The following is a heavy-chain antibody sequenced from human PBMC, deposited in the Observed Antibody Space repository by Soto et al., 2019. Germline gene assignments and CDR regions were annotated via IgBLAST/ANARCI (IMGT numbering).Heavy chain of an antibody. CDR1: QYTFASYY. J-gene: IGHJ4*02. D-gene: IGHD5-18*01. CDR2: INPSGGST. V-gene: IGHV1-46*01. CDR3: AIEDTAMGNFAY. Sequence: ASVKGSWKASQYTFASYYMHWGRQAPGQGLEWMGIINPSGGSTSYAQKFQGRVTMTRDTTTSTVYMELSSLRTEDTAVYYWAIEDTAMGNFAYWGQRTLVTVS.